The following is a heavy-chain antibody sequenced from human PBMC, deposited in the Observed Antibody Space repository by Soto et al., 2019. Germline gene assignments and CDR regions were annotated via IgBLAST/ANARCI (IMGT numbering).Heavy chain of an antibody. J-gene: IGHJ5*02. Sequence: QVQLVESGGGVVQPGRSLRLSCAASGFTFSSYGMHWVRQAPGKGLEWVAVIWYDGSNKYYVDSVKGRFTISRDNSKNTLYLQMNRLRAEDTAVYYCARDNAESVTWLDPWGQGTLVTVSS. D-gene: IGHD2-2*01. CDR3: ARDNAESVTWLDP. V-gene: IGHV3-33*01. CDR1: GFTFSSYG. CDR2: IWYDGSNK.